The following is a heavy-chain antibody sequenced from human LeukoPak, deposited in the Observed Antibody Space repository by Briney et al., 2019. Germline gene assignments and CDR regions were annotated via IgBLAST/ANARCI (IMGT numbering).Heavy chain of an antibody. CDR1: GGSFSGYY. Sequence: SETLSLTCAVYGGSFSGYYWNWIRQPPGKGLEWIGEINHSGSTNYNPSLKSRVTISVDTSKNQFSLRLSSVTAADTAVYYCARHVSGSYYQNYFDYWGQGTLVTVSS. D-gene: IGHD1-26*01. CDR3: ARHVSGSYYQNYFDY. J-gene: IGHJ4*02. CDR2: INHSGST. V-gene: IGHV4-34*01.